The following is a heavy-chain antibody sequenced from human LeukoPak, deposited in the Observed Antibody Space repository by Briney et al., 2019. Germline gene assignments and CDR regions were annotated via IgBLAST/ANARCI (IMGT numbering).Heavy chain of an antibody. V-gene: IGHV3-11*04. Sequence: GGSLRLSCAASGFTFSDYYMSWIRQAPGKGLEWVSYISSSGSTIYYADSVKGRFTISRDNAKNSLYLQMNSLRAEDTAVYYCARVGPQYCSSTSCYQGGYFDYWGQGTLVTVSS. J-gene: IGHJ4*02. D-gene: IGHD2-2*01. CDR3: ARVGPQYCSSTSCYQGGYFDY. CDR1: GFTFSDYY. CDR2: ISSSGSTI.